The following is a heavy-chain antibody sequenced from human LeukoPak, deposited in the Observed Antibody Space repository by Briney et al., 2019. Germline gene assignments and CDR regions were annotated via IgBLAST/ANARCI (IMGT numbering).Heavy chain of an antibody. J-gene: IGHJ3*01. CDR2: SNTDGTI. V-gene: IGHV3-48*02. CDR3: VRDRDYAFDF. Sequence: PGGSLRLSCAASGFTFSDYRSSWVRQAPGKGLEWISYSNTDGTISYADSVKGRFTISRDNAENSLYLQMNSLRDEDTAVYFCVRDRDYAFDFWGQGTMVTVSS. CDR1: GFTFSDYR.